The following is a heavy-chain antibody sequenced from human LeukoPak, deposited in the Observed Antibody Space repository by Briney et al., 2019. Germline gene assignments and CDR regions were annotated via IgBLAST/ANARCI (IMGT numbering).Heavy chain of an antibody. CDR1: GFTFSSYE. CDR3: ARGPNEFDH. V-gene: IGHV3-30-3*01. CDR2: ISLDGSNK. D-gene: IGHD1-1*01. J-gene: IGHJ4*02. Sequence: PGRSLRLSCVASGFTFSSYEMQWVRQAPGKGLEWVAVISLDGSNKFYADSLKGRFTISRDNSKDTLYLQVNSLRVDDTARYYCARGPNEFDHWGQGTLVTVSS.